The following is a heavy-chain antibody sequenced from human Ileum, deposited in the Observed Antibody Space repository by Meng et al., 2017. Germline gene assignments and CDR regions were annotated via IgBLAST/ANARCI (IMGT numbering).Heavy chain of an antibody. CDR2: MNLGGSP. Sequence: HVQPPGSGPGLVGPSGTLYLSCAVSGRSISSSDRWSWVRPPPGKGLEWIAEMNLGGSPNYNPSLKSRVTMSVDKSNDHLSLQLTSVTAADTAVYYCAHIFDSWGQGTLVTVSS. J-gene: IGHJ4*02. CDR3: AHIFDS. CDR1: GRSISSSDR. V-gene: IGHV4-4*02.